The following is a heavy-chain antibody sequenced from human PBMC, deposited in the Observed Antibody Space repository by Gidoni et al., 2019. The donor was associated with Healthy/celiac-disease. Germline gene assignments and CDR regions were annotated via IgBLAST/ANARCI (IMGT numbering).Heavy chain of an antibody. CDR2: IYPGDSDT. V-gene: IGHV5-51*01. Sequence: EVQLVQSGAEVHKPGESLKLSCKGSGYSFTSYWIGWVRQMPGKGLEWMGIIYPGDSDTRYSPSFQGQVTISADKSISTAYLQWSSLKASDTAMYYCARFGYDFWSGYSPDYWGQGTLVTVSS. CDR1: GYSFTSYW. D-gene: IGHD3-3*01. CDR3: ARFGYDFWSGYSPDY. J-gene: IGHJ4*02.